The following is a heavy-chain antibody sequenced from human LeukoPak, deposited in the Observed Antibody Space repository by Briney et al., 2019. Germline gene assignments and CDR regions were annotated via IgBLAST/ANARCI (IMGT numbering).Heavy chain of an antibody. CDR1: GFTFSSYS. CDR2: ISSSSSYI. CDR3: ARGGTLYSSSWFDY. Sequence: PGGSLRLSCAASGFTFSSYSMNWVRQAPGKRLEWVSSISSSSSYIYYADSVKGRFTISRDNAKNSLYLQMNSLRAEDTAVYYCARGGTLYSSSWFDYWGQGTLVTVSS. J-gene: IGHJ4*02. V-gene: IGHV3-21*01. D-gene: IGHD6-13*01.